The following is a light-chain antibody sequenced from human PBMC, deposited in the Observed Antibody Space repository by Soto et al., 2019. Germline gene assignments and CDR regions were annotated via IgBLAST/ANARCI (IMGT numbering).Light chain of an antibody. J-gene: IGKJ1*01. CDR1: LTLRDSY. CDR2: DAS. Sequence: EIVLTQSPGTLSLSPGERVTLSCRASLTLRDSYLAWYQQKAGQAPRLVIYDASSRATGIPDRFSASGSGTDFTLTISRLEPEDFAVYYCQQYSSSFLTFGQGTKVEVK. CDR3: QQYSSSFLT. V-gene: IGKV3-20*01.